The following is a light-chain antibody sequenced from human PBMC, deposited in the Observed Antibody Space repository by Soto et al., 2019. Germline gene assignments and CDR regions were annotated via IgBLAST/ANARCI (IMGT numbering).Light chain of an antibody. CDR2: GAS. CDR1: QSVSSSY. CDR3: QQYGSSST. V-gene: IGKV3-20*01. J-gene: IGKJ4*01. Sequence: EIVLTQSPGTLSLSPGERATLSCRASQSVSSSYLAWYQQKPGQAPRLLIYGASSRATGIPDRFSGSGSGTDFTLTISRLEPEDFAVYYCQQYGSSSTFGGGTQVEIK.